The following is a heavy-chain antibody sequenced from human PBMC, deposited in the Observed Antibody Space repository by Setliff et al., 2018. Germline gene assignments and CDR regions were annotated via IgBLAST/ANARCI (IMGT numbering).Heavy chain of an antibody. CDR2: IKQDGSEK. V-gene: IGHV3-7*04. Sequence: PGGSLRLSCAASGFTFSAYWMSWVRQAPGKGLEWVANIKQDGSEKYYVDSVKGRFTISRDNTKTSLYLQMNSLRAEDTAVYYCARGSSSWYVWGQGTLVTVSS. CDR3: ARGSSSWYV. J-gene: IGHJ4*02. D-gene: IGHD6-13*01. CDR1: GFTFSAYW.